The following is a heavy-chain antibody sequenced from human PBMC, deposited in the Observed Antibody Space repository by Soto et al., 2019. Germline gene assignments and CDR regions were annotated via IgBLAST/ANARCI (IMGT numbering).Heavy chain of an antibody. CDR3: AKVRTGDLLWFGELSFDY. D-gene: IGHD3-10*01. V-gene: IGHV3-23*01. CDR2: ISGSGGST. Sequence: GGSLRLSCAASGFTFSSYAMSWVRQAPGKGLEWVSAISGSGGSTYYADSVKGRFTISRDNSKNTRYLQMNSLRAEDTAVYYCAKVRTGDLLWFGELSFDYWGQGTLVTVSS. J-gene: IGHJ4*02. CDR1: GFTFSSYA.